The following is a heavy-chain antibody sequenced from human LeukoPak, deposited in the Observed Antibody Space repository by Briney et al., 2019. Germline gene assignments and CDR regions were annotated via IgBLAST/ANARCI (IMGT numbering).Heavy chain of an antibody. D-gene: IGHD5-18*01. CDR3: ARVIYSYGSFDY. CDR1: GFTFSSCW. Sequence: GGSLRLSCAASGFTFSSCWMSWVRQAPGKGLEWVASIKQDGSEKYYVDSVKGRFTISRDNAKNSLYLQMNSLRAEDTAVYYCARVIYSYGSFDYWGQGTLVTVSS. CDR2: IKQDGSEK. J-gene: IGHJ4*02. V-gene: IGHV3-7*01.